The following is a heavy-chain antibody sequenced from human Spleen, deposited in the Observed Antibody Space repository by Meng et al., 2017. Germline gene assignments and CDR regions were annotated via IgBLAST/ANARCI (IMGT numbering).Heavy chain of an antibody. CDR3: AREYSSGYYYGVNVFDV. J-gene: IGHJ3*01. CDR1: GDSINSGHFY. Sequence: SETLSLTCTVSGDSINSGHFYWTWIRQRPGKGLEWIGFIHYNGRSFYNPSLRSRVSISIDTPKNNFSLKVTSVTAADTAVYYCAREYSSGYYYGVNVFDVWGQGSMVTVSS. V-gene: IGHV4-31*03. CDR2: IHYNGRS. D-gene: IGHD3-22*01.